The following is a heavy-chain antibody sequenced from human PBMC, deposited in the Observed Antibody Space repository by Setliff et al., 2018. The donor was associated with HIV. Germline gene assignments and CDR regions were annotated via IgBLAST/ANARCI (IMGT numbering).Heavy chain of an antibody. CDR2: IYYSGST. CDR1: GGSISTYY. J-gene: IGHJ5*02. D-gene: IGHD3-16*01. CDR3: ARGISTNAYWHGAPYNWFDP. V-gene: IGHV4-59*01. Sequence: SETLSLTCTVSGGSISTYYWSWIRQPPGKGLEWIGYIYYSGSTNYNPSLKSRVTISVDTSKNQFSLKLSSVTAADTAVYYCARGISTNAYWHGAPYNWFDPWGQGILVTVSS.